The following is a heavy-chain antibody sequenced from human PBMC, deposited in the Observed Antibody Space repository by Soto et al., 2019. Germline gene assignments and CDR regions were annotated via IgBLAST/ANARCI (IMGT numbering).Heavy chain of an antibody. V-gene: IGHV4-34*01. CDR2: INHSGST. Sequence: SETLLLTCAVYGGSFSGYYWSWVRQPPGKGLEWIGEINHSGSTNYNPSLKSRVTISVDTSKNQFSLKLSSVTAADTAVYYCARERGVVLWFGANNWFDPWGQGTLVT. CDR3: ARERGVVLWFGANNWFDP. J-gene: IGHJ5*02. CDR1: GGSFSGYY. D-gene: IGHD3-10*01.